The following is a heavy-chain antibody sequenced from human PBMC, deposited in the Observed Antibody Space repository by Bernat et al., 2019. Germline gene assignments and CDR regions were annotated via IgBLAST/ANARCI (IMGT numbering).Heavy chain of an antibody. CDR3: ARDRGAAARTLEAWDY. V-gene: IGHV3-33*01. J-gene: IGHJ4*02. CDR1: GFTFSSYG. Sequence: QVQVMESGGGVVQPGRSLRLSCAASGFTFSSYGMHWVRQAPGKGLEWVALIWHDGSDKYYSDSVKGRFTISRDNSKNTLYLQMNNLRAEDTAVYYCARDRGAAARTLEAWDYWGQGTLVTVSS. CDR2: IWHDGSDK. D-gene: IGHD6-13*01.